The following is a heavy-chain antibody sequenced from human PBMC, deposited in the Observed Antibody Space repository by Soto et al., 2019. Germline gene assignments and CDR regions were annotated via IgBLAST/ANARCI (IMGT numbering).Heavy chain of an antibody. CDR1: GYSFPTYW. CDR2: VYPGDSDT. D-gene: IGHD5-18*01. CDR3: AKDTEGNCDY. Sequence: ESLKISCRTSGYSFPTYWIAWVRQRPGKGLEWMGAVYPGDSDTKYSPSFQGHVTISRDNSKNTPYLQMNSLRAEDTAVYYCAKDTEGNCDYWGQGTLVTVSS. V-gene: IGHV5-51*01. J-gene: IGHJ4*02.